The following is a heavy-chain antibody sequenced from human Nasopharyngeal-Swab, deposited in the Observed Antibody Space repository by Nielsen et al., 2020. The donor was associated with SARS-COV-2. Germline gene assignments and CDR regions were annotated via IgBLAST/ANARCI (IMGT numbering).Heavy chain of an antibody. CDR2: INQDESVK. D-gene: IGHD6-13*01. V-gene: IGHV3-7*03. J-gene: IGHJ4*02. Sequence: GESLKISCAASGFTFTNYWMSWFRQAPGKGLEWVANINQDESVKYYVDSVRGRFTVSRDNADNSLFLQMDSLRPEDTAFYYCAKSLYTSTWSYYFDIWGQGSMVTVSS. CDR3: AKSLYTSTWSYYFDI. CDR1: GFTFTNYW.